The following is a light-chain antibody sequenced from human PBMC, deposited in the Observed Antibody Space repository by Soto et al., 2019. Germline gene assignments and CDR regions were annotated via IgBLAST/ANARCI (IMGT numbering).Light chain of an antibody. J-gene: IGLJ1*01. CDR1: SSDVGGYNY. Sequence: QSVLTQPASVTGVPGQSITISCTGTSSDVGGYNYVSWYQQHPGKAPKLMIYDVSNRPSGVSNRFSGSKSGNTASLTISGLQAEDEADSYCSSYTSSSTLYVFGTGTKVTVL. CDR2: DVS. CDR3: SSYTSSSTLYV. V-gene: IGLV2-14*01.